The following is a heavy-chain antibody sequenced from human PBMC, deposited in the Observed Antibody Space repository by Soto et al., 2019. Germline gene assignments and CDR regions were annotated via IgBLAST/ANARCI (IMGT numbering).Heavy chain of an antibody. CDR1: DGAIYIGGYY. V-gene: IGHV4-31*02. CDR2: IYHTGKT. CDR3: ARDVSSTANWIDP. Sequence: SETLSLTRTVADGAIYIGGYYWTWIRKHPGKGLEWIGYIYHTGKTYYNPSLESRVTMSVDTSKNQFSLKLASVTAADTAVYYCARDVSSTANWIDPWGQGTLVTVSS. J-gene: IGHJ5*02. D-gene: IGHD2-2*01.